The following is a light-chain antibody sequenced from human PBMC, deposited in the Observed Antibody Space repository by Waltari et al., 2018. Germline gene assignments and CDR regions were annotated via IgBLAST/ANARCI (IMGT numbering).Light chain of an antibody. CDR3: QQYESLYT. CDR1: QAIGNW. V-gene: IGKV1-5*03. J-gene: IGKJ2*01. Sequence: IQMTQSPSTLSASVGARVTITCRASQAIGNWLAWYQYKVGRPPKLLIYKASILETGDPSRFSGSGYGTEFTLTISSLQPDDIASYYCQQYESLYTFGQGTKLDIK. CDR2: KAS.